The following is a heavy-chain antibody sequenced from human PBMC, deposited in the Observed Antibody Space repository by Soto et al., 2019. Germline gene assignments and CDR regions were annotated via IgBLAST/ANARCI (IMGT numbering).Heavy chain of an antibody. D-gene: IGHD6-19*01. V-gene: IGHV4-39*01. CDR2: IYYSGST. Sequence: SETLSLTCTVSGGSISSSSYYWGWIRQPPGKGLEWIGSIYYSGSTYYNPSLKSRVTISVDTSKNQFSLKLSSVTAVDTAVYYCASPSGKYYYYGMDVWGQGTTVTVSS. CDR1: GGSISSSSYY. CDR3: ASPSGKYYYYGMDV. J-gene: IGHJ6*02.